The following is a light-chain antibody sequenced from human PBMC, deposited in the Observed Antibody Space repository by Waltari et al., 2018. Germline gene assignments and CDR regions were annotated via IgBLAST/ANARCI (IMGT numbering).Light chain of an antibody. CDR1: SRDVGNYNL. V-gene: IGLV2-23*01. CDR2: DDN. CDR3: CSYAGSYTWV. Sequence: QSALTQPASVSGSPGQSITIPCTGTSRDVGNYNLFPWHQQYPGKAPKVMIYDDNRRPSGVSDRFSGSKSGNTASLTISGVQAEDEADYYCCSYAGSYTWVFGGGTKLTVL. J-gene: IGLJ3*02.